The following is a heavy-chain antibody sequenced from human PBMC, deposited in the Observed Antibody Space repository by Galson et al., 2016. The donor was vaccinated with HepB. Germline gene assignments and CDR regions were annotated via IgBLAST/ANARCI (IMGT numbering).Heavy chain of an antibody. J-gene: IGHJ3*02. Sequence: SLRLSCAASGFTFSNYAMSWVRQAPGGGLEWVSPISGSGDGTYYADSVKGRFTISRDNSKNTLYLQMNSLRAEDTAVYYCAKGRHYSPNWSNDAFDIWGQGTMVTVSS. CDR1: GFTFSNYA. CDR2: ISGSGDGT. D-gene: IGHD1-1*01. V-gene: IGHV3-23*01. CDR3: AKGRHYSPNWSNDAFDI.